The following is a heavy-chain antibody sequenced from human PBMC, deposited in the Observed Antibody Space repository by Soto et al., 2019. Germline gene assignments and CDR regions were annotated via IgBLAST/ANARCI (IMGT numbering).Heavy chain of an antibody. CDR1: GFTFSRYS. J-gene: IGHJ4*02. Sequence: GGSLRLSCAASGFTFSRYSMDWVRQAPGKGLEWVSSISSTTNYIYYADSMKGRFTVSRDNAKNSVYLDMNSLSAEDTAVYYCARESEDLTSNFDYWGQGTLVTVSS. CDR2: ISSTTNYI. CDR3: ARESEDLTSNFDY. V-gene: IGHV3-21*01.